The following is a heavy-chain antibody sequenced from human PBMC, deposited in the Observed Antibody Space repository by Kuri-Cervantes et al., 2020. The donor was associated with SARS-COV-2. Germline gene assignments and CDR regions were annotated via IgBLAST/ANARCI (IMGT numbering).Heavy chain of an antibody. Sequence: ASVKVSCKASGYTFTSYGISWVRQAPGQGLEWMGWISAYNGNTNYAQKLQGRVTLTTDTSTSTAYMELRSLRSDDTAVYYCARDHCSGTTCYLDYWGQGTLVTVSS. CDR1: GYTFTSYG. V-gene: IGHV1-18*01. J-gene: IGHJ4*02. D-gene: IGHD2-2*01. CDR2: ISAYNGNT. CDR3: ARDHCSGTTCYLDY.